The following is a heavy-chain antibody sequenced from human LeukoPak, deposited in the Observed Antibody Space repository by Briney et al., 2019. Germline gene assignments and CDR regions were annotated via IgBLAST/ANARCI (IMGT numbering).Heavy chain of an antibody. CDR2: INHSGST. V-gene: IGHV4-34*01. Sequence: PSETLSLTCAVYGGSFSGYYWSWIRQPPGKGLEWIGEINHSGSTNYNPSLKSRVTISVDTSKNQFSLKLSSVTAADTAVYYCARSTDSSGPFDPWGQGTLVTVSS. CDR3: ARSTDSSGPFDP. J-gene: IGHJ5*02. CDR1: GGSFSGYY. D-gene: IGHD3-22*01.